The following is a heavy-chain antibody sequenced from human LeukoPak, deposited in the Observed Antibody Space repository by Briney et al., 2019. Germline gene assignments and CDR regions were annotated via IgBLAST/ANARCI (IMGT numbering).Heavy chain of an antibody. Sequence: SETLSLTCTVSGGSVSSGSYYWSWIRQPPGKGLEWIGYIYYSGSTNYNPSLKSRVTISVDTSKNQFSLKLSSVTAADTAVYYCAREGTAGTNLNWFDPWGQGTLVTVSS. V-gene: IGHV4-61*01. D-gene: IGHD1-1*01. CDR2: IYYSGST. CDR3: AREGTAGTNLNWFDP. J-gene: IGHJ5*02. CDR1: GGSVSSGSYY.